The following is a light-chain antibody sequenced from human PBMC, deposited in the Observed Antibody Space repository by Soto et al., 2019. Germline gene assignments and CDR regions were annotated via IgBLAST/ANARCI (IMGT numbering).Light chain of an antibody. CDR1: QSVSSN. J-gene: IGKJ4*01. V-gene: IGKV3-15*01. CDR2: GVS. CDR3: QQYNNWHPLT. Sequence: ERIMTQSPATLSVSPGESATLSCRASQSVSSNLAWYQQKPGQAPRLLIYGVSTRATGIPARFSGSGSETKFTLTISSLQSEDFAVYYCQQYNNWHPLTFGGGTKVDIK.